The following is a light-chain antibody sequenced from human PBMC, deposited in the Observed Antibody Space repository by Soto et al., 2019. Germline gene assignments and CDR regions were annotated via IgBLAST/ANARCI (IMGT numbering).Light chain of an antibody. CDR2: EGS. CDR1: PSVSSY. V-gene: IGKV3-11*01. J-gene: IGKJ1*01. Sequence: DSVLTQSPATLSLSPGQTATLSFRASPSVSSYLAWYQQKAGQAPRLLISEGSNRATGIPTRFSGSGSGTDFTLTISGLEPEDFAVYYCQQRTNWPWTFGQGTKVDNK. CDR3: QQRTNWPWT.